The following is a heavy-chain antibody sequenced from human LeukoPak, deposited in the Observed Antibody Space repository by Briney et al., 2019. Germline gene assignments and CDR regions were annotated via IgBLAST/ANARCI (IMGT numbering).Heavy chain of an antibody. CDR1: GFTFSSYA. CDR3: AGARGWEFSS. Sequence: GGSLRLSCAASGFTFSSYAMSWVRQAPGKGLEWVSAISGSGGSTYYADSVKGRFTISRDNAKNSLFLQMNSLRAEDTAVYYCAGARGWEFSSWGQGTLVTVSS. CDR2: ISGSGGST. D-gene: IGHD1-26*01. V-gene: IGHV3-23*01. J-gene: IGHJ5*02.